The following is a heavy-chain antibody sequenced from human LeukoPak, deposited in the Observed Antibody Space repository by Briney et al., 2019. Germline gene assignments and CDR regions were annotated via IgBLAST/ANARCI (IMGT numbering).Heavy chain of an antibody. CDR3: ARVCWFGELFRSYGMDV. D-gene: IGHD3-10*01. V-gene: IGHV4-31*03. J-gene: IGHJ6*02. CDR2: IYYSGST. CDR1: GGSISSGGYY. Sequence: SETLSLTCTVSGGSISSGGYYWSWIRQHPGKGLEWIGYIYYSGSTYYNPSLKSRVTISVDTSKNQFSLKLSSVTAADTAVYYCARVCWFGELFRSYGMDVWGQGTTVTVSS.